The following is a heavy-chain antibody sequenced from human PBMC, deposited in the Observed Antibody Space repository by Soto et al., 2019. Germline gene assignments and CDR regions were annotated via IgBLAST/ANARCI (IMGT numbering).Heavy chain of an antibody. CDR2: IDPSDSYT. V-gene: IGHV5-10-1*01. J-gene: IGHJ6*02. CDR3: ARLSKVVVAVYGMDV. CDR1: GYSFTSYW. D-gene: IGHD2-15*01. Sequence: PGESLKISCNGSGYSFTSYWISWVRQMPGKGLEWMGRIDPSDSYTNYSPSFQGHVTISADKSISTAYLQWSSLKASDTAMYYCARLSKVVVAVYGMDVWGQGATVTVSS.